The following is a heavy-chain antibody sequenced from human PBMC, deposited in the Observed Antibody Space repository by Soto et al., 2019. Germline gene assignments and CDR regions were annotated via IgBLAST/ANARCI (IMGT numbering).Heavy chain of an antibody. CDR2: IKQDGSEK. Sequence: EVPLVESGGGLVQPGGSLRLSCAASGFTFSSYWMSWVRQAPGKGLEWVANIKQDGSEKYYVDSVKGRFTISRDNAKNSLYLQMNSLRAEDTAVYYCARVLYATVAKFDYWGQGTLVTVSS. V-gene: IGHV3-7*05. J-gene: IGHJ4*02. D-gene: IGHD5-12*01. CDR1: GFTFSSYW. CDR3: ARVLYATVAKFDY.